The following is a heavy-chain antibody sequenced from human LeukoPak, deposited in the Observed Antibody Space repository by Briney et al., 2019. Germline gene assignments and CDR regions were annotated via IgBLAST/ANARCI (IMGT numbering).Heavy chain of an antibody. J-gene: IGHJ6*03. D-gene: IGHD3-3*02. CDR1: GYTFTSYG. CDR3: ARTIFGVVPTYYYYYMDV. Sequence: ASVKLSCKASGYTFTSYGISWVRQAPAQGLEWMGWISAYNGNTNYAQKLQGRVTMTTDTSTSTAYMELRSLRSDDTAVYYCARTIFGVVPTYYYYYMDVWGKGTTVTVSS. CDR2: ISAYNGNT. V-gene: IGHV1-18*01.